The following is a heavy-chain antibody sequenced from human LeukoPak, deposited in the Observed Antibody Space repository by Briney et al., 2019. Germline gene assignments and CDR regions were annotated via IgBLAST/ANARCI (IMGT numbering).Heavy chain of an antibody. Sequence: GGSLRLSCAASGFTFSNFGMSWVRQAPGKGLEWASSISTTGSDIYYADSVKGRFTISRDDSKNTLYLQMNSLRAEDTAVYYCAREGGKGWFDPWGQGTLVTVSS. V-gene: IGHV3-21*01. CDR1: GFTFSNFG. J-gene: IGHJ5*02. D-gene: IGHD3-16*01. CDR3: AREGGKGWFDP. CDR2: ISTTGSDI.